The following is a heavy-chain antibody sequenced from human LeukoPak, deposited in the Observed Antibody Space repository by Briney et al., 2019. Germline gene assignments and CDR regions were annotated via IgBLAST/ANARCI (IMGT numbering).Heavy chain of an antibody. Sequence: GASVKVSCKASGYTFTTYTIHWVRQAPGQRLEWMGWINAGNGNTKYSQEFQDRVTITRDTSASTAYMELSSLRSEDMAVYYCARVPIVSGQSMGYYMDVWGKGTTVTVSS. CDR3: ARVPIVSGQSMGYYMDV. CDR1: GYTFTTYT. D-gene: IGHD2/OR15-2a*01. V-gene: IGHV1-3*03. J-gene: IGHJ6*03. CDR2: INAGNGNT.